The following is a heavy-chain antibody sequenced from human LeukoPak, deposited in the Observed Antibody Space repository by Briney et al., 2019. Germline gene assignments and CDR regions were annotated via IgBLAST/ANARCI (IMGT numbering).Heavy chain of an antibody. V-gene: IGHV3-9*01. D-gene: IGHD3-22*01. CDR1: GCTFDDYA. CDR2: ISWNSGNI. CDR3: VKDISGFYFGADY. J-gene: IGHJ4*02. Sequence: GRSLRLSCAASGCTFDDYAMHWVREPPGKGLEWVSGISWNSGNIGYADSVKGRFTISRDNAKRSLYLQMDSLRVEDTALYYCVKDISGFYFGADYWGQGTLVTVSS.